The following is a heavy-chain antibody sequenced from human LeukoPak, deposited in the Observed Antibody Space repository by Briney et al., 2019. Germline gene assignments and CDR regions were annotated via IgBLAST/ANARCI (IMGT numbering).Heavy chain of an antibody. CDR3: AKDWSRFHFYNYGMDV. CDR1: GFTFSSYG. V-gene: IGHV3-30*18. CDR2: ISYDGSNK. J-gene: IGHJ6*02. D-gene: IGHD2-21*01. Sequence: PGGSLRLSCAASGFTFSSYGMHWVRQAPGKGLEWVAVISYDGSNKYYADSVKGRFTISRDNSKNTLYLQMNSLRAEDTAVYYCAKDWSRFHFYNYGMDVWGQGTTVTVSS.